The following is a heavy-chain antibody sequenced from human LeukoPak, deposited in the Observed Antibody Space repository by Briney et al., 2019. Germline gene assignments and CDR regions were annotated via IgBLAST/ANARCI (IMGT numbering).Heavy chain of an antibody. CDR1: GGTFSSYA. D-gene: IGHD5-24*01. V-gene: IGHV1-69*04. Sequence: SVKVPCKASGGTFSSYAISWVRQAPGQGLEWMGRIIPILGIANYAQKFQGRVTITADKSTSTAYMELSSLRSEDTAVYYCARVGSTYKDYWGQGTLVTVSS. J-gene: IGHJ4*02. CDR3: ARVGSTYKDY. CDR2: IIPILGIA.